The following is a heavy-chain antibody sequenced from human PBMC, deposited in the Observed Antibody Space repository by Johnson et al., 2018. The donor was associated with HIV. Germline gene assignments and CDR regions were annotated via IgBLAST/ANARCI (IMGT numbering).Heavy chain of an antibody. CDR2: ISYDGSKD. V-gene: IGHV3-30*14. J-gene: IGHJ3*02. CDR3: ARGAMGAFDI. CDR1: GFTFSDYY. D-gene: IGHD1-26*01. Sequence: VQLVESGGGVVQPGRSLRLSCAASGFTFSDYYMSWIRQAPGKGLEWVALISYDGSKDKYADYVKGRFTISRENAKNSLYLQMNSLRAGDTAVYYCARGAMGAFDIWGQGTMVTVSS.